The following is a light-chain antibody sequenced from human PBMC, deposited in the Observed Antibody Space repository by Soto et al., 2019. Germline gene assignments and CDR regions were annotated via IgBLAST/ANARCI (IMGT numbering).Light chain of an antibody. CDR1: RSLTRW. CDR2: ETS. CDR3: QKYSTFWT. J-gene: IGKJ1*01. V-gene: IGKV1-5*03. Sequence: DIQMSQSPSTRSASVGDRVTITCRASRSLTRWLAWYQQKPGRAPKLLIYETSILHSGVPSRFSGSGSGKDFTLTISGVQHDDIATYYCQKYSTFWTCGQGTRVEVK.